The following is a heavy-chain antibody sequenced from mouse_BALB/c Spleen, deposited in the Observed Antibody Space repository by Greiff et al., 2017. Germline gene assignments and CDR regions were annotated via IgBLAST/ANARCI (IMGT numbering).Heavy chain of an antibody. J-gene: IGHJ3*01. CDR2: ISYDGSN. CDR1: GYSITSGYY. CDR3: ARAPDGPFAY. V-gene: IGHV3-6*02. D-gene: IGHD2-3*01. Sequence: DVQLQESGPGLVKPSQSLSLTCSVTGYSITSGYYWHWIRQFPGNKLEWMGYISYDGSNNYNPSLKNRISITRDTSKNQFFLKLNSVTTEDTATYYCARAPDGPFAYWGQGTLVTVSA.